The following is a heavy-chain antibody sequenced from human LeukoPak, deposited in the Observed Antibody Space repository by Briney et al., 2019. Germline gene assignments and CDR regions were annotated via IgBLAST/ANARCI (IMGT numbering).Heavy chain of an antibody. D-gene: IGHD2-21*01. V-gene: IGHV3-30*18. CDR1: GFTFSAYY. J-gene: IGHJ4*02. CDR3: AKIGDVATPPVDY. Sequence: PGGSLRLSCAASGFTFSAYYMHWVRQAPGKGLEWVAVISYDGSNKYYADSVKGRFTISRDNSKNTLYLQMNSLRAEDTAVYYCAKIGDVATPPVDYWGQGTLVTVSS. CDR2: ISYDGSNK.